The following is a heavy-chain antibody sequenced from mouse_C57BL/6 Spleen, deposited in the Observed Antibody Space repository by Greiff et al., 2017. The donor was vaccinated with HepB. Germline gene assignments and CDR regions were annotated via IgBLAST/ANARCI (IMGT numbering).Heavy chain of an antibody. D-gene: IGHD1-1*01. V-gene: IGHV1-15*01. J-gene: IGHJ3*01. CDR3: TRGDYGSGFAY. CDR1: GYTFTDYE. CDR2: IDPETGGT. Sequence: QVQLKQSGAELVRPGASVTLSCKASGYTFTDYEMHWVKQTPVHGLEWIGAIDPETGGTAYNQKFKGKAILTADKSSSTAYMELRSLTSEDSAVYYCTRGDYGSGFAYWGQGTLVTVSA.